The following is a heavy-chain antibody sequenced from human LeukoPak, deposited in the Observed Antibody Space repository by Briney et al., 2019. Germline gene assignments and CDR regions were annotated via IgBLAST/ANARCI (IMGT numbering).Heavy chain of an antibody. Sequence: GGSLRLSCAASGFTFSSYAMSWVRQAPGKGLEWVSAISGSGGSTYYADSVKGQFTISRDNSKNTLYLQMNSLRAEDTAVYYCAKDALYCSSTSCHEAYYYYGMDVWGQGTTVTVSS. CDR1: GFTFSSYA. CDR3: AKDALYCSSTSCHEAYYYYGMDV. CDR2: ISGSGGST. J-gene: IGHJ6*02. V-gene: IGHV3-23*01. D-gene: IGHD2-2*01.